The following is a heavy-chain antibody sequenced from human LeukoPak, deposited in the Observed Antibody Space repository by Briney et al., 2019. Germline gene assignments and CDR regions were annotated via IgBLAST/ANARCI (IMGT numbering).Heavy chain of an antibody. V-gene: IGHV1-69*04. CDR3: ARGSSIAVAGTDY. Sequence: GASVKVSCKASGGTFNSYAISWVRQAPGQGLEWMGRIIPILGIANYAQKFQGRVTITADKSTSTAYMELSSLRSEDTAVYYCARGSSIAVAGTDYWGQGTLVTVSS. D-gene: IGHD6-19*01. J-gene: IGHJ4*02. CDR2: IIPILGIA. CDR1: GGTFNSYA.